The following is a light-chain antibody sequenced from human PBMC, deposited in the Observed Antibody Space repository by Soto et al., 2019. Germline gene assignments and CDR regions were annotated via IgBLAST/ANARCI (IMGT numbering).Light chain of an antibody. V-gene: IGKV3-11*01. J-gene: IGKJ5*01. Sequence: EIVLTQSPVTLSLSPGERATLSCRASQSINNYLAWYQQKPGQAPRLLIYDASNRATGIPARFSGSGSGTDFTLTISSLEPEDFAVYYCQQRFKWQVTVGQGTRLDIK. CDR3: QQRFKWQVT. CDR1: QSINNY. CDR2: DAS.